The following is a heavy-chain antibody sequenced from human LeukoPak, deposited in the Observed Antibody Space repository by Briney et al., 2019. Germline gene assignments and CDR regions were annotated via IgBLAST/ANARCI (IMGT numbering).Heavy chain of an antibody. CDR2: INNDGSIT. D-gene: IGHD1/OR15-1a*01. J-gene: IGHJ3*02. V-gene: IGHV3-74*01. Sequence: GGSLRLSCAASEFTISRYWTHWVRQAPGKGLVWVSSINNDGSITTYADSVKGRFTISRDNVKNTLFLQMNSLGAEDTALYYCARGWNTTPRSGFDIWGLGTMVTVSS. CDR1: EFTISRYW. CDR3: ARGWNTTPRSGFDI.